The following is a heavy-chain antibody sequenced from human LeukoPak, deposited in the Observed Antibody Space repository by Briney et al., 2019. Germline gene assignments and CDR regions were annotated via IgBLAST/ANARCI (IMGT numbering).Heavy chain of an antibody. J-gene: IGHJ4*02. Sequence: ASVKVSCKASGYTFTSYDINWVRQATGQGLEWMGWMNPNSGNTGYAQKFQGRVTITRNTSISTAYMELSSLRSEDTAVYYCARVTTQKGGSSPNYWGQGTLVIVSS. CDR3: ARVTTQKGGSSPNY. CDR2: MNPNSGNT. V-gene: IGHV1-8*03. D-gene: IGHD6-6*01. CDR1: GYTFTSYD.